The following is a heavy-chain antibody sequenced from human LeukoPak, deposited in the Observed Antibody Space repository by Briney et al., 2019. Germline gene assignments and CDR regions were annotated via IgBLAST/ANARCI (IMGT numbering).Heavy chain of an antibody. V-gene: IGHV1-2*02. D-gene: IGHD2/OR15-2a*01. Sequence: ASVKVSCKASGYTFTGYYMHWVRQAPAQALEWMGWVNPNSGGTNYAQKFQGRVTMTRDTYISTAYMELSRLRYDDTAVYYCARASMVLRALWFDPWGQGTLVTVSS. CDR3: ARASMVLRALWFDP. J-gene: IGHJ5*02. CDR2: VNPNSGGT. CDR1: GYTFTGYY.